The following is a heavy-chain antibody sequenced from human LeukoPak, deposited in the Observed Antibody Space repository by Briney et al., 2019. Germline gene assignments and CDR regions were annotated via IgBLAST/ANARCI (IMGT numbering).Heavy chain of an antibody. J-gene: IGHJ4*02. CDR3: AKGDPPYCGGDCYSFDY. CDR2: ISGSGGST. Sequence: GGSLRLSCAASGFTFSSYAMSWVRQAPGKGLEWVSAISGSGGSTYYADSVKGRFTISRDNSKNTLYLQMNSLRAEDTAVYYCAKGDPPYCGGDCYSFDYWGQGTLVTVSS. V-gene: IGHV3-23*01. CDR1: GFTFSSYA. D-gene: IGHD2-21*02.